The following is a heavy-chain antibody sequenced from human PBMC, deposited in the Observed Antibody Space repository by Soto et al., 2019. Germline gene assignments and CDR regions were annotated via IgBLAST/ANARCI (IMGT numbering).Heavy chain of an antibody. CDR2: IYPGDSDT. CDR1: GYSFTSYW. CDR3: ARHGAGSSWGSDY. V-gene: IGHV5-51*01. D-gene: IGHD6-6*01. Sequence: EVQLVPSGAEVQKPGESLTISCKGSGYSFTSYWIGWVRQMPGTGLEWMGIIYPGDSDTRYSPSFQGQVTISADKSSSTAYLQWSSLKAADTAMYYCARHGAGSSWGSDYWGQGTLVTVSA. J-gene: IGHJ4*02.